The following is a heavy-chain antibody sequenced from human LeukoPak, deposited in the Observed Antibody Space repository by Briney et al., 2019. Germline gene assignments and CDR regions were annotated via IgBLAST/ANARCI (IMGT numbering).Heavy chain of an antibody. CDR3: AKYRGDNFGAYDY. CDR2: IVYDGSNK. Sequence: GRSLRLSCAASGFIFSTYAMHWVRQAPGKGLEWVAVIVYDGSNKYHADSVKGRFTISRDNSKNTLYVQLNSLRAEDTAVYYCAKYRGDNFGAYDYWGQGTLVSVSS. D-gene: IGHD4-23*01. CDR1: GFIFSTYA. V-gene: IGHV3-30-3*01. J-gene: IGHJ4*02.